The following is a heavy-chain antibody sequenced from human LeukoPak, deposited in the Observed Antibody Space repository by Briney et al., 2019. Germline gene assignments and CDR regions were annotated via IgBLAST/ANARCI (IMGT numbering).Heavy chain of an antibody. CDR3: ASAGYSSSWYHY. CDR1: GFTFSSYA. V-gene: IGHV3-30*04. CDR2: ISYDGSNK. J-gene: IGHJ4*02. D-gene: IGHD6-13*01. Sequence: PGGSLRLSCAASGFTFSSYAMHWVRQAPGKGLEWVAVISYDGSNKYYADSVKGRFTISRDNSKNTLYLQMNSLRAEDTAVYYCASAGYSSSWYHYWGQGTLVTVSS.